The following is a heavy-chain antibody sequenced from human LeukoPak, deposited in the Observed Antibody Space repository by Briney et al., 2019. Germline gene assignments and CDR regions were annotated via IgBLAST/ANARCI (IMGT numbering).Heavy chain of an antibody. D-gene: IGHD6-19*01. Sequence: GGSLRLSCAASGFTFSSYAMSWVRQAPGKSLEWVSGIGGSGSRTYYADSVKGRFIISRDNSKNTLYLQMNSLRAEDTAIYYCAKKYGVTVYGSGLNYFDYWGQGTLVTVSS. CDR1: GFTFSSYA. CDR2: IGGSGSRT. V-gene: IGHV3-23*01. CDR3: AKKYGVTVYGSGLNYFDY. J-gene: IGHJ4*02.